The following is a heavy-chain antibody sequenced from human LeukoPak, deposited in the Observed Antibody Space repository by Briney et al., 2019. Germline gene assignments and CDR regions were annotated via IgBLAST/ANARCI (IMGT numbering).Heavy chain of an antibody. J-gene: IGHJ4*02. D-gene: IGHD3-22*01. CDR2: INHSGST. CDR3: AREGPGYYYDSSGYYFIPYFDY. Sequence: SETLSLTCAVYGGSFSGYYWSWIRQPPGKRLEWIGEINHSGSTNYNPSLKSRVTISVDTTKKQFFLKLSSVTAADTAVYYCAREGPGYYYDSSGYYFIPYFDYWGQRTLVTVSS. V-gene: IGHV4-34*01. CDR1: GGSFSGYY.